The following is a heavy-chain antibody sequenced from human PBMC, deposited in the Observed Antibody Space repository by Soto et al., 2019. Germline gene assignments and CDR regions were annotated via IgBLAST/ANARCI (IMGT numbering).Heavy chain of an antibody. CDR2: ISSSSSYI. CDR1: GFTFSSYS. J-gene: IGHJ6*02. V-gene: IGHV3-21*01. CDR3: ARVPARDDYYYGMDV. Sequence: EVQLVESGGGLVKPGGSLRLSCAASGFTFSSYSMNWVRQAPGKGLEWVSSISSSSSYIYYADSVKGRFTISRDNAKNSLYLQMNSLRAEDTAVYYCARVPARDDYYYGMDVWGQGTTVTVSS. D-gene: IGHD2-2*01.